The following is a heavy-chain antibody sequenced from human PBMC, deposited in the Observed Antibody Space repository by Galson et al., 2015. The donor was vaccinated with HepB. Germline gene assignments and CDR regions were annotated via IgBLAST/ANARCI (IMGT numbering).Heavy chain of an antibody. CDR3: ARDRPLGSYDY. Sequence: SLRLSCAASGFTFSSYWMSWVRQAPGKGLEWVANIREDGGENYYVDSVKGRFTISRDNAKNSLYLQMNNLRVEDTALYYCARDRPLGSYDYWGQGTLVTVS. J-gene: IGHJ4*02. D-gene: IGHD3-10*01. CDR1: GFTFSSYW. CDR2: IREDGGEN. V-gene: IGHV3-7*03.